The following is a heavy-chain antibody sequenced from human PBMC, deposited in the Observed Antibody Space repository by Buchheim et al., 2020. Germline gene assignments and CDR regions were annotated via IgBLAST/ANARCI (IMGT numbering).Heavy chain of an antibody. V-gene: IGHV4-31*03. Sequence: QMQLQESGPGLVKPLRTLSLTCTVSGGSINRGGYYWSWIRQHSVRGLEWIGYIYYTGATYYSTSLKSRVSISVDMSKNQFSLRVNSVTAADTAVYFCARDGYNNFGEYFAMDVWGQGT. CDR3: ARDGYNNFGEYFAMDV. CDR1: GGSINRGGYY. J-gene: IGHJ6*02. CDR2: IYYTGAT. D-gene: IGHD4-11*01.